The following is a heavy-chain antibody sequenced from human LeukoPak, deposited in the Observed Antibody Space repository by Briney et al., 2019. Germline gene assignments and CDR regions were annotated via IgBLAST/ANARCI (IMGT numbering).Heavy chain of an antibody. D-gene: IGHD5-12*01. Sequence: ASVKVTCKASGYTFTGYYMHWVRQAPGQWLEWMGWINPNSGGTNYAQKFQGRVTMTRDTSISTAYMELSRLRSDDTAVYYCARGGGGYSGYDQLNAFDIWGQGTMVTVSS. CDR3: ARGGGGYSGYDQLNAFDI. CDR2: INPNSGGT. V-gene: IGHV1-2*02. J-gene: IGHJ3*02. CDR1: GYTFTGYY.